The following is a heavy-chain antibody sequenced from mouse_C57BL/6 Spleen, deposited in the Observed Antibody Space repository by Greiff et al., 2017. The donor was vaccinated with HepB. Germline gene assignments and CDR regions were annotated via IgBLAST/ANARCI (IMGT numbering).Heavy chain of an antibody. V-gene: IGHV1-76*01. CDR2: IYPGSGNT. CDR3: AVGVTTVVFDY. D-gene: IGHD1-1*01. J-gene: IGHJ2*01. Sequence: VQLQQSGAELVRPGASVKLSCKASGYTFTDYYINWVKQRPGQGLEWIARIYPGSGNTYYNEKFKGKATLTAEKSSSTAYMQLSSLTSEDSAVYFCAVGVTTVVFDYWGQGTTLTVSS. CDR1: GYTFTDYY.